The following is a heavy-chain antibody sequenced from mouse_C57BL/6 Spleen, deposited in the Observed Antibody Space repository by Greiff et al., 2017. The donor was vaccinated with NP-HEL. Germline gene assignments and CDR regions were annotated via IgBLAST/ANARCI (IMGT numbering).Heavy chain of an antibody. J-gene: IGHJ2*01. D-gene: IGHD1-1*01. CDR1: GYAFTNYL. Sequence: VQLQESGAELVRPGTSVKVSCKASGYAFTNYLIEWVKQRPGQGLEWIGVINPGSGGTNYNEKFKGKATLTADKSSSTAYMQLSSLTSEDSAVYFCARSEYYGSLYYWGQGTTLTVSS. CDR3: ARSEYYGSLYY. CDR2: INPGSGGT. V-gene: IGHV1-54*01.